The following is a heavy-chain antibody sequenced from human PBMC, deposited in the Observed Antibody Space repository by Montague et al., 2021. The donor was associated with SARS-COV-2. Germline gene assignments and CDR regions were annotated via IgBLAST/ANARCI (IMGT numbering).Heavy chain of an antibody. D-gene: IGHD2-2*01. J-gene: IGHJ5*02. Sequence: ETLSLTCSVSGGSIGTNYWSWIRQPPRGGLEWIGYAYHNGRTNYNPSLRGRVTMSLDTSKNQFSLNVTSVTAADTAVYHCARSRFVVVPAAMSFGHSYFDPWGQGRLVTVSS. V-gene: IGHV4-59*01. CDR3: ARSRFVVVPAAMSFGHSYFDP. CDR1: GGSIGTNY. CDR2: AYHNGRT.